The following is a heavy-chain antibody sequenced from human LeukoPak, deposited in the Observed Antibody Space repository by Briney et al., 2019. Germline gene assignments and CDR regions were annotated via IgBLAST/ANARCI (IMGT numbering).Heavy chain of an antibody. V-gene: IGHV3-7*01. J-gene: IGHJ4*02. CDR3: ARDTCSGGSCYFDY. CDR2: IKQDGSEK. CDR1: GFTFSSYW. Sequence: GGSLRLSCAASGFTFSSYWMSWVRQAPGKGLEWVANIKQDGSEKYYVDSVKGRFTISRDNAKNSLYLQMNSLRAEDTAVYYCARDTCSGGSCYFDYWGQGTLDTVSS. D-gene: IGHD2-15*01.